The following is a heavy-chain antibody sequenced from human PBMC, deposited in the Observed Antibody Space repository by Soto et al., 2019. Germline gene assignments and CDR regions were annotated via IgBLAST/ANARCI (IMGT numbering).Heavy chain of an antibody. Sequence: EASVKVSCKASGGTFSSYAISWVRQAPGQGLEWMGGIIPIFGTANYAQKFQGRVTITADESTSTAYMELSSLRSEDTAVYYCARAPRRYSSSWSADDPWGQGTLVTVSS. V-gene: IGHV1-69*13. CDR1: GGTFSSYA. CDR3: ARAPRRYSSSWSADDP. CDR2: IIPIFGTA. D-gene: IGHD6-13*01. J-gene: IGHJ5*02.